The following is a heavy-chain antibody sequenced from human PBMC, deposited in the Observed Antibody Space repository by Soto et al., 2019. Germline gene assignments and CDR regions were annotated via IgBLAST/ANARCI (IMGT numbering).Heavy chain of an antibody. V-gene: IGHV3-23*01. Sequence: EVVLLESGVGLEQPGGSLRLSCAASGFIFENFGMSWVRQAPGKGLEWISSISGSGFKKYYADSVKGRFTISRDNSKSTVYLELNNLSAEDTAVYHCAKNQGVELVPLATVDWFDPWGQGSVVTVFS. CDR3: AKNQGVELVPLATVDWFDP. CDR2: ISGSGFKK. D-gene: IGHD1-26*01. CDR1: GFIFENFG. J-gene: IGHJ5*02.